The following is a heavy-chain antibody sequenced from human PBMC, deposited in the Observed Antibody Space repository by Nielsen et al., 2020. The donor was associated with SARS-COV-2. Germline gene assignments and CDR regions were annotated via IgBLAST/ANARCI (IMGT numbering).Heavy chain of an antibody. J-gene: IGHJ4*02. D-gene: IGHD3-22*01. Sequence: VRQAPGKGLEWLSYISNTSRTIYYADSVKGRFTISRDNGKNSLYLQMNSLRAEDTAVYYCARHRRDTYYYDSSGYYYVDYWGQGTLVTVSS. CDR2: ISNTSRTI. V-gene: IGHV3-48*01. CDR3: ARHRRDTYYYDSSGYYYVDY.